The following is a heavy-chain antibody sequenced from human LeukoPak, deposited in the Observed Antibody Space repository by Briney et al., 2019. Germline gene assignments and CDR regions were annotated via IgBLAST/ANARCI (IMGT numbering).Heavy chain of an antibody. CDR1: GGSISSYY. CDR3: ARVAAAGTFPYYYYYMDV. J-gene: IGHJ6*03. V-gene: IGHV4-4*07. CDR2: IYTSGST. D-gene: IGHD6-13*01. Sequence: SETLSLTCTVSGGSISSYYWSWIRQPAGKGLEWIGRIYTSGSTNYNPSLKSRVTMSVDTSKNQFSLKLSSVTAADTAVYYCARVAAAGTFPYYYYYMDVWGKGTTVTISS.